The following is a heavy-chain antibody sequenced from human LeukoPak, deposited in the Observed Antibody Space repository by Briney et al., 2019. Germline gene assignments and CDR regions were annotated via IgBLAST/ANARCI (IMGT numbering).Heavy chain of an antibody. CDR3: AKEVWYYYGSGSYYNEGPADY. D-gene: IGHD3-10*01. Sequence: GGSLRLSCAASGFTVSNKYMTWVRQAPGKGLEWVSLIYNDGRTYYADSAKGRFTISRDNSKNTLYLQMNSLRAEDTAVYYCAKEVWYYYGSGSYYNEGPADYWGQGTLVTVSS. V-gene: IGHV3-53*01. J-gene: IGHJ4*02. CDR1: GFTVSNKY. CDR2: IYNDGRT.